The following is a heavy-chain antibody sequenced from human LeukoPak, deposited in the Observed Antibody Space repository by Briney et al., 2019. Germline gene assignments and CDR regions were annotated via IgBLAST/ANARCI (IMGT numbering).Heavy chain of an antibody. CDR1: GFTFSTFA. J-gene: IGHJ4*02. D-gene: IGHD2-8*02. V-gene: IGHV3-23*01. Sequence: GGSLRLSCAASGFTFSTFAMIWVRQPPGKGLEWVSSIFSSGGEIHYADSVRGRFTISRDNSKSTLSLQMNSLRAEDTAIYYCATYRQVLLPFESWGQGTLVTVSS. CDR2: IFSSGGEI. CDR3: ATYRQVLLPFES.